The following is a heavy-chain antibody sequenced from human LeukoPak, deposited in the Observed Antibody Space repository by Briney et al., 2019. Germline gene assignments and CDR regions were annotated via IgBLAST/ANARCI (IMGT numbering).Heavy chain of an antibody. D-gene: IGHD2-15*01. V-gene: IGHV1-69*04. J-gene: IGHJ4*02. CDR1: GGTFSSYA. Sequence: SVKVSCKASGGTFSSYAISWVRQAPGQGLEWMGRIIPILGIANYAQKFQGRVTITADKSTSTAYIELSSLRSEDTAVYYCARSTGYCSGGSCYPDFDYWGQGTLVTVSS. CDR3: ARSTGYCSGGSCYPDFDY. CDR2: IIPILGIA.